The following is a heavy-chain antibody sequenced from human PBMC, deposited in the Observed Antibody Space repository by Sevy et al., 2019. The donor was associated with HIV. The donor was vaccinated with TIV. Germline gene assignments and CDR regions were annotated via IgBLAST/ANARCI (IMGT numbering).Heavy chain of an antibody. J-gene: IGHJ1*01. V-gene: IGHV3-23*01. CDR3: AKDGEIGGATIPEYFQH. Sequence: GGSLRLSCAASGFTFSSYAMSWVRHAPGKGLEWVSAISGSGGSTYYADSVKGRFTISRDNSKNTLYLQMNSLRAEDTAVYYCAKDGEIGGATIPEYFQHWGQGTLVTVS. D-gene: IGHD1-26*01. CDR2: ISGSGGST. CDR1: GFTFSSYA.